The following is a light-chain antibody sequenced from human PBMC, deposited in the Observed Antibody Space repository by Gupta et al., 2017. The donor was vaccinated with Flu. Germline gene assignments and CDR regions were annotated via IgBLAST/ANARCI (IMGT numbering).Light chain of an antibody. CDR1: QSVRSSY. CDR3: QQEGSSPRT. Sequence: GTLYLSPGERATPSCRASQSVRSSYLAWYQQKPGQAPRLLIYGASSRATGIPDRFSGSGSGTEFTLTISRREPEDFAVYYCQQEGSSPRTFGQGTKVEIK. V-gene: IGKV3-20*01. CDR2: GAS. J-gene: IGKJ1*01.